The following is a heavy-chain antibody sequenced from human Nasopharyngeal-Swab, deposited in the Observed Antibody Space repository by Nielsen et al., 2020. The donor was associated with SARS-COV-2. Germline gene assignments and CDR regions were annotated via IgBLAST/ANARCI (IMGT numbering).Heavy chain of an antibody. CDR1: GYFFTDYY. J-gene: IGHJ4*02. D-gene: IGHD6-13*01. CDR2: INPYSGDT. V-gene: IGHV1-2*06. Sequence: ASVKVSCKASGYFFTDYYMHWVRQAPGQGLEWMGRINPYSGDTKYAQNFQGRVTVTRDKSINTAYMELSSLRSDDTAMYYCARDDGDVPGITGSGPPGGYWGQGTLVTVSS. CDR3: ARDDGDVPGITGSGPPGGY.